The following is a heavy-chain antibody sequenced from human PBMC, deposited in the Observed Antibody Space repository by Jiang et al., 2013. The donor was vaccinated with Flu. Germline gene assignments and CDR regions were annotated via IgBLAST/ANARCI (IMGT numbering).Heavy chain of an antibody. J-gene: IGHJ3*02. V-gene: IGHV2-26*01. Sequence: SYSTSLKSRLTISKDTSKSQVVLTMTNMDPVDTATYYCARIDDSRTQGAFDIWGQGTMVTVSS. CDR3: ARIDDSRTQGAFDI. D-gene: IGHD3-22*01.